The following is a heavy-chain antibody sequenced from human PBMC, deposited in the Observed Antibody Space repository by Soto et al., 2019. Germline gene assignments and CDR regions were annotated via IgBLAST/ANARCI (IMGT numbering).Heavy chain of an antibody. CDR2: IYWDDDK. CDR1: GFSLSTSGVD. Sequence: QITLKESGPTLVKPTQTLTLTCTFSGFSLSTSGVDVGWIRQPPGEALEWLALIYWDDDKRYSPSLKSRLTITKDTSKNQVVLTMTDMDPVDTATYFCAHRRNVELGPLRLFDYWGQGTQVTVSS. CDR3: AHRRNVELGPLRLFDY. D-gene: IGHD2-15*01. J-gene: IGHJ4*02. V-gene: IGHV2-5*02.